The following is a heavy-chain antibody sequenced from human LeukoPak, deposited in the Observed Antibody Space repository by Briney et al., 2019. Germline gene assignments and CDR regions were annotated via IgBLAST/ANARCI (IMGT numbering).Heavy chain of an antibody. J-gene: IGHJ4*02. CDR1: GFTFSTYA. CDR2: ISGSGSST. D-gene: IGHD3-3*01. CDR3: AKIATLTTFDY. Sequence: GGSLRLSCAASGFTFSTYAMGWVRQAPGRGLEWVSVISGSGSSTYYADSVKGRFTIPRDNSKNTLYLQMNSLRAEDTAVYYCAKIATLTTFDYWGQGTLVTVPS. V-gene: IGHV3-23*01.